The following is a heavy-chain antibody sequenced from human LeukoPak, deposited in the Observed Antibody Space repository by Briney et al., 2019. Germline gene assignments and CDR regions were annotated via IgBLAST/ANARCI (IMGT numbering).Heavy chain of an antibody. V-gene: IGHV1-46*01. J-gene: IGHJ4*02. Sequence: ASVKVSCKASGYTFTSYYMHWVRQAPGQGLEWMGIINPSGGSTSCAQKFQGRVTMTRDTSTSTVYMELSSLRSEDTAVYYCARGETYEKVATPPPSFDYWGQGTLVTVSS. CDR3: ARGETYEKVATPPPSFDY. D-gene: IGHD5-12*01. CDR1: GYTFTSYY. CDR2: INPSGGST.